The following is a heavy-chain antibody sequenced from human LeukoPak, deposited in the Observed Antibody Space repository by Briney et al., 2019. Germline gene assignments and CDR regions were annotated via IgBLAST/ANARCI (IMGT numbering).Heavy chain of an antibody. CDR2: IYHSGST. CDR3: ARGLRSRSNHNWFDP. Sequence: SQTLSLTCAVSGGSISSGGYSWSWIRQPPGKGLEWIGYIYHSGSTYYNPSLKSRVTISVDRSKNQFSLKLSSVTAADTAVYYCARGLRSRSNHNWFDPWGQGTLVTVSP. V-gene: IGHV4-30-2*01. D-gene: IGHD3-10*01. J-gene: IGHJ5*02. CDR1: GGSISSGGYS.